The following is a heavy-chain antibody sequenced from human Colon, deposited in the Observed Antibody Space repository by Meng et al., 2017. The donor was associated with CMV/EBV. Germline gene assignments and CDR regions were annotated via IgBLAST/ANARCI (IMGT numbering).Heavy chain of an antibody. J-gene: IGHJ6*02. V-gene: IGHV1-18*01. CDR3: AREGRRGTEIPPYYHYYGMDV. Sequence: ASVKVSCKASGYTFTIFGISWVRQAPGQGLEWMGWISGHNGNTNYAQKFQGRVTLTTDTSTSTAYMELRSLRSDDTAVYYCAREGRRGTEIPPYYHYYGMDVWGQGTTVTVSS. D-gene: IGHD2-15*01. CDR1: GYTFTIFG. CDR2: ISGHNGNT.